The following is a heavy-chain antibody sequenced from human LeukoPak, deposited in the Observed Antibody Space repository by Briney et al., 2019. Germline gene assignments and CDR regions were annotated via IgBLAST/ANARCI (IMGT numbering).Heavy chain of an antibody. J-gene: IGHJ4*02. CDR3: ARIEDYGGNSVND. V-gene: IGHV4-59*01. CDR1: GGSISSYY. CDR2: IYYSGST. Sequence: SETLSLTCTVSGGSISSYYWSWIRQRPGKGLEWIGYIYYSGSTNYNPSLKSRVTISVDTSKNQFSLKLSSVTAADTAVYYCARIEDYGGNSVNDWGQGTLVTVSS. D-gene: IGHD4-23*01.